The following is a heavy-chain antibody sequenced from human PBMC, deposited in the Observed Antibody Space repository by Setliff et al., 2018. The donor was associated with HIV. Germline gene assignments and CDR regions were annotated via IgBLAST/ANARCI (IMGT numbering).Heavy chain of an antibody. J-gene: IGHJ4*02. V-gene: IGHV3-30*02. CDR1: GFTFSSCG. CDR2: IRHDGINE. CDR3: ARGVPGICSGGTCYLEY. D-gene: IGHD2-15*01. Sequence: GGSLRLSCEASGFTFSSCGMHWVRQAPGKGLEWVTFIRHDGINEDYRDSVKGRFSVSRDNSKNTVFLQMNSLRVEDTALYYCARGVPGICSGGTCYLEYWGQGALVTVSS.